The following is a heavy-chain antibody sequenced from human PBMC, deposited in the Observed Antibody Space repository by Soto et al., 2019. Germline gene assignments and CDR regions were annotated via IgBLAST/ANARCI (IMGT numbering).Heavy chain of an antibody. J-gene: IGHJ6*02. V-gene: IGHV1-18*01. CDR2: ISAYNGNT. Sequence: EASVKVSCKASGYTFTSYGITWVRQAPGQGLEWMGWISAYNGNTNYAQKLQGRVTMTTDSSTSTAYMELRSLRSDDTAVYYCARAPSKWGSSASNYYYGMDVWGQGTTVTVAS. D-gene: IGHD6-6*01. CDR1: GYTFTSYG. CDR3: ARAPSKWGSSASNYYYGMDV.